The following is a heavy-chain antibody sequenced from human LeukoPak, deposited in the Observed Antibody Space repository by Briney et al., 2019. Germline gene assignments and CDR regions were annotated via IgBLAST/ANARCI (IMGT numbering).Heavy chain of an antibody. Sequence: PGGSMRLSWAASGFTFSSYAMSWVRKAPGKGLEWVSALTGSGATTNSADSVKGRFTISRDNSKNTLFLQMNSLRAEDTAVHYCAKEDIVSTMGNFDYWGQGTLVTVSS. J-gene: IGHJ4*02. CDR1: GFTFSSYA. CDR3: AKEDIVSTMGNFDY. D-gene: IGHD5/OR15-5a*01. V-gene: IGHV3-23*01. CDR2: LTGSGATT.